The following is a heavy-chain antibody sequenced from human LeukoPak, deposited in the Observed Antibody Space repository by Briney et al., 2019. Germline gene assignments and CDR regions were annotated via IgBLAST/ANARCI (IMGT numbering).Heavy chain of an antibody. CDR1: GFTFGDYA. J-gene: IGHJ4*02. CDR3: AKYGGNYRKYFDY. CDR2: ISSSDTTI. V-gene: IGHV3-48*03. D-gene: IGHD4-23*01. Sequence: GGSLRLSCTASGFTFGDYAMSWVRQAPGKGLECVSYISSSDTTIYYADSVKGRFTISRDNAKNSLYLQMNSLRAEDTAVYYCAKYGGNYRKYFDYWGQGTLVTVSS.